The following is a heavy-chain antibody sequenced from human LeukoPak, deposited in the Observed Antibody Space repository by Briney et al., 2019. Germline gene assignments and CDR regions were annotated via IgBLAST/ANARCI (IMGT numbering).Heavy chain of an antibody. D-gene: IGHD1-1*01. CDR1: GFTLTSHV. CDR3: VREERERRTNFDY. V-gene: IGHV3-64D*06. CDR2: ISLNVETT. J-gene: IGHJ4*02. Sequence: PGGSLRLSCSASGFTLTSHVMHWVRQAPGEGLQYVSGISLNVETTYYTGSVKGTFTISRDSSKSTVYLQMNSQASEDTGVYYCVREERERRTNFDYWGQRTLVSVSS.